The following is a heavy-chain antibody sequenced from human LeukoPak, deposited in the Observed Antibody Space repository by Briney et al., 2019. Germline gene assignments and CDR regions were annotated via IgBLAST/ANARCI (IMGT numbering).Heavy chain of an antibody. CDR2: MNPNSGNT. CDR3: ARGLVLGTRIIAVAGTKYYYYMDV. J-gene: IGHJ6*03. Sequence: GASVKVSCKASGYTFTSYDINWVRQATGQGLEWMGWMNPNSGNTGYAQKFQGRVTMTRNTSISTAYMELSSLRSEDTAVYYCARGLVLGTRIIAVAGTKYYYYMDVWGKGTTVTVSS. V-gene: IGHV1-8*01. D-gene: IGHD6-19*01. CDR1: GYTFTSYD.